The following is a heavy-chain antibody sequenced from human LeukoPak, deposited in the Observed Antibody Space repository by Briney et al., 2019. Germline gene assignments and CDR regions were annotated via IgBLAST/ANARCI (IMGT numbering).Heavy chain of an antibody. CDR2: IYYSGSA. Sequence: SETLSLTCTVSGGSISSSSYYWGWIRQPPGKGLEWIGSIYYSGSAYYNPSLKSRVTISVDASKNQFSLKLSSVTAADTAVYYCARRLPPGGWFDPWGQGTLVTVSS. CDR1: GGSISSSSYY. V-gene: IGHV4-39*07. CDR3: ARRLPPGGWFDP. J-gene: IGHJ5*02. D-gene: IGHD4-11*01.